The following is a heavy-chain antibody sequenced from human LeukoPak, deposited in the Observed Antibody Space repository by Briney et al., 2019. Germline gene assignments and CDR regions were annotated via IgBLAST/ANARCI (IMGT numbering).Heavy chain of an antibody. CDR2: ISPSGGST. D-gene: IGHD6-19*01. Sequence: ASVKVSCKAFGYTFTSNYMHWVRQAPGQGPEWMGVISPSGGSTTYAQKFQGRVTLTRDMSTSTAYMELTSLRSDDTAVYYCARDRGLGSVMSEAIAVAAIGWFDPWGQGTRVIVSS. V-gene: IGHV1-46*01. J-gene: IGHJ5*02. CDR1: GYTFTSNY. CDR3: ARDRGLGSVMSEAIAVAAIGWFDP.